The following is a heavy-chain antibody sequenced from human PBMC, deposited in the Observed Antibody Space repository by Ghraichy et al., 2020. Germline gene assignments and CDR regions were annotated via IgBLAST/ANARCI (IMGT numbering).Heavy chain of an antibody. CDR3: ATDVPTTVTTSSALTLGAFDI. D-gene: IGHD4-17*01. V-gene: IGHV1-24*01. Sequence: ASVKVSCKVSGYTLTELSMHWVRQAPGKGLEWMGGFDPEDGETIYAQKFQGRVTMTEDTSTDTAYMELSSLRSEDTAVYYCATDVPTTVTTSSALTLGAFDIWGQGTMVTVSS. J-gene: IGHJ3*02. CDR2: FDPEDGET. CDR1: GYTLTELS.